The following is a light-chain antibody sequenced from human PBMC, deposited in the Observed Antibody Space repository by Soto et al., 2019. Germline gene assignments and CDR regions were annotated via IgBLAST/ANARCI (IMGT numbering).Light chain of an antibody. CDR2: DAS. CDR3: QQRSNWLT. Sequence: EIVLTQSPGTLSLSPGERSTLSCRASQSVSSSYLAWYQQKPGXAPXXLIYDASNRATGIPAGFIVIGSGTEFTLTLSSLEPEDFAVDDCQQRSNWLTFGGGTKVDIK. V-gene: IGKV3D-20*02. CDR1: QSVSSSY. J-gene: IGKJ4*01.